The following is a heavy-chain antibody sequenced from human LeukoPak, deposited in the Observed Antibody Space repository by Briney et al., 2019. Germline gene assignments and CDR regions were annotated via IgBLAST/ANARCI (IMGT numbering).Heavy chain of an antibody. J-gene: IGHJ4*02. V-gene: IGHV1-2*02. D-gene: IGHD3-3*01. CDR2: INPNSGGT. CDR3: ARDSYDFWSGYSRALYYFDY. CDR1: GYTFTGYY. Sequence: ASVKVSCKASGYTFTGYYMHWVRQAPGQGLEWMGWINPNSGGTNYAQKLQGRVTMTTDTSTSTAYMELRSLRPDDTAVYYCARDSYDFWSGYSRALYYFDYWGQGTLVTVSS.